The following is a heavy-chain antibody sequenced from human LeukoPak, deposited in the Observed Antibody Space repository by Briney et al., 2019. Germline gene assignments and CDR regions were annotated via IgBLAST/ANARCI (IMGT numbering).Heavy chain of an antibody. CDR1: GFTFSSYA. V-gene: IGHV3-30*02. J-gene: IGHJ4*02. D-gene: IGHD5-18*01. Sequence: TGGSLRLSCAASGFTFSSYAMHWVRQAPGKGLEWVTFIRYDGTNTYADSVKGRFTISRDNSKNTVYLQMNSLRAEDTAVYYCARRSGYDYWGQGTLVTVSS. CDR2: IRYDGTNT. CDR3: ARRSGYDY.